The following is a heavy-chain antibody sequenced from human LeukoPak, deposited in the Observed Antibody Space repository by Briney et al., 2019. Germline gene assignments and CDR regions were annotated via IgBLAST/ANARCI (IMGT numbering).Heavy chain of an antibody. D-gene: IGHD3-10*01. V-gene: IGHV4-59*01. CDR2: IYYSGST. J-gene: IGHJ5*02. CDR1: GGSISSYY. CDR3: ARITAMARGVRFDP. Sequence: SETLSLTCTVSGGSISSYYWSWIRQPPGKGLEWIGYIYYSGSTNYNPSLKSRVTISVDTSKNQFSLKLSSVTAADTAVYYCARITAMARGVRFDPWGQGTLVTVSS.